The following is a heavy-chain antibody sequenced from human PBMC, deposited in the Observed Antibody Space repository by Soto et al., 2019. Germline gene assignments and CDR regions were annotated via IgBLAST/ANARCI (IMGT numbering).Heavy chain of an antibody. Sequence: GSLRLSCATSDFTFRNSWINWVRQAPGKGLEWVANIKPDGGATNYVDSVKGRFTISRDNVRNSASLQMDSLRVEDTAVYFCFGGNGGPQWGQGTLVTVSS. J-gene: IGHJ4*02. CDR1: DFTFRNSW. CDR2: IKPDGGAT. V-gene: IGHV3-7*03. D-gene: IGHD3-16*01. CDR3: FGGNGGPQ.